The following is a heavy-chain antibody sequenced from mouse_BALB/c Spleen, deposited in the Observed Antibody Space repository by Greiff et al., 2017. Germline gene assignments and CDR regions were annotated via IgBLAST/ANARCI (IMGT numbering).Heavy chain of an antibody. CDR3: PFNWDGVGFAY. Sequence: EVQLQQSGGGLVQPGGSMKLSCVASGFTFSNYWMNWVRQSPEKGLEWVAEIRLKSNNYATHYAESVKGRFTISRDDSKSSVYLQMNNLRAEDTGFYYCPFNWDGVGFAYGAKGLWSLSLQ. J-gene: IGHJ3*01. CDR2: IRLKSNNYAT. CDR1: GFTFSNYW. V-gene: IGHV6-6*02. D-gene: IGHD4-1*01.